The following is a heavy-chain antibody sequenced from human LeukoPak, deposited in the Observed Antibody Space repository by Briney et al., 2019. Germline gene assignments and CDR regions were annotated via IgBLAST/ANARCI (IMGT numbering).Heavy chain of an antibody. CDR2: IYTSGST. CDR3: ARDRASILWWSVAFDI. D-gene: IGHD2-21*01. CDR1: GGSISSGSYY. J-gene: IGHJ3*02. V-gene: IGHV4-61*02. Sequence: SETLSLTCTVSGGSISSGSYYWSWIRQPAGKGLEWIGRIYTSGSTNYNPSLKSRVTISVDTSKNQFSLKLSSVTAADTAVYYCARDRASILWWSVAFDIWGQGTMVTVSS.